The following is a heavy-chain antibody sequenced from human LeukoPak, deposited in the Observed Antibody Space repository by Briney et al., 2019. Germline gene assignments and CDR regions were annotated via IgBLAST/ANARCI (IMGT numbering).Heavy chain of an antibody. CDR3: ARALGPYCSSTSCRIYYYYYMDV. V-gene: IGHV4-34*01. Sequence: SETLSLTCAVYGESFSGHYWGWIRQPPGKGLEWIGSIYYSGSTYYNPSLKSRVTISVDTSKNQFSLKLSSVTAADTAVYYCARALGPYCSSTSCRIYYYYYMDVWGKGTTVTVSS. CDR2: IYYSGST. J-gene: IGHJ6*03. CDR1: GESFSGHY. D-gene: IGHD2-2*01.